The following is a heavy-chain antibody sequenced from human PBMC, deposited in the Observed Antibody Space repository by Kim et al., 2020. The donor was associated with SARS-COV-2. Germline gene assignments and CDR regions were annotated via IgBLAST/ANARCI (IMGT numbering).Heavy chain of an antibody. V-gene: IGHV4-59*08. J-gene: IGHJ5*02. D-gene: IGHD2-8*01. Sequence: NYNPYLTSRVTKSVDTSKNQFSLKLTSATAADTAVYYCARQGAYDAKWFDPWGQGTLVTVSS. CDR3: ARQGAYDAKWFDP.